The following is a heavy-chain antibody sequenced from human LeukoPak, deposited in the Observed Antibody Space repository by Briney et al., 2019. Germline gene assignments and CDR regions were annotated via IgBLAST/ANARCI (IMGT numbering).Heavy chain of an antibody. D-gene: IGHD2-21*01. CDR2: IYYSGST. J-gene: IGHJ5*02. Sequence: PSETLSLTCTVSGGSISSYYWSWIRQPPGKGLEWIGYIYYSGSTNYNPSLKSRVTISVDTSKNQFSLKLSSVTAADTAVYYCARVRIVRRGRSQKFDPWGQGTLVTVSS. CDR3: ARVRIVRRGRSQKFDP. CDR1: GGSISSYY. V-gene: IGHV4-59*12.